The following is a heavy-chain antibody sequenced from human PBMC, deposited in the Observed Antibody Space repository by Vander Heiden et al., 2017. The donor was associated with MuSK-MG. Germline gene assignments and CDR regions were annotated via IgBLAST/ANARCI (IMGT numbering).Heavy chain of an antibody. D-gene: IGHD2-2*01. J-gene: IGHJ4*02. CDR3: ARDAYLYCSSTSCYPVRFTASSYFDY. CDR1: GGTFSSYA. V-gene: IGHV1-69*01. Sequence: GSSVKVSCKASGGTFSSYAISWVRQAPGQGLEWMGGIIPIFGTANYAQKFQGRVTITADESTSTAYMELSSLRSEDTAVYYCARDAYLYCSSTSCYPVRFTASSYFDYWGQGTLVTVSS. CDR2: IIPIFGTA.